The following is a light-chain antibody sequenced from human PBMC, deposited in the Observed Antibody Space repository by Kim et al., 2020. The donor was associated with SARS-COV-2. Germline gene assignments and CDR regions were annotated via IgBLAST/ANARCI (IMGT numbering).Light chain of an antibody. CDR1: YGTVTTNYQ. CDR2: HTV. V-gene: IGLV7-43*01. Sequence: PGVTLTLTCTSCYGTVTTNYQAHWFQQKPGQPPRPLIYHTVIKHCWTPARFSGSLLGGKAALSLSTAQLDDEAEYYCLLFFEGTWAFGGGTQLTVL. J-gene: IGLJ3*02. CDR3: LLFFEGTWA.